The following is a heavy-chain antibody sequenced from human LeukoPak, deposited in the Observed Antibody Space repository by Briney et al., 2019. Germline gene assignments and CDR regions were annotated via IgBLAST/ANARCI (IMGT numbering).Heavy chain of an antibody. CDR1: GFTFSRYA. Sequence: GGSLRLSCAASGFTFSRYAMHWVRQAPGKGLEWVAVTSPDGNDKYYADSVKGRFTISRDNSKNTVFLQMNSLSTEDTAVYSCFTGSAYYYDSWGQGTLVTGSS. J-gene: IGHJ5*01. CDR3: FTGSAYYYDS. D-gene: IGHD3-22*01. CDR2: TSPDGNDK. V-gene: IGHV3-30*01.